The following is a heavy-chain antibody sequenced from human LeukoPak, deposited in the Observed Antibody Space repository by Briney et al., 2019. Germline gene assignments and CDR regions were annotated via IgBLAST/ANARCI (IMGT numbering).Heavy chain of an antibody. Sequence: QTGGSLRLSCGASGFSLSGSTMNWVRQAPGKGLEWVSYISSSSGSIYYADSVKGRFTISRDNAKSSLFLQMNSLRVDDTAVYYCARGRESRGSGDADALDIWGQGTMVTVSS. CDR2: ISSSSGSI. CDR1: GFSLSGST. J-gene: IGHJ3*02. D-gene: IGHD3-22*01. CDR3: ARGRESRGSGDADALDI. V-gene: IGHV3-48*04.